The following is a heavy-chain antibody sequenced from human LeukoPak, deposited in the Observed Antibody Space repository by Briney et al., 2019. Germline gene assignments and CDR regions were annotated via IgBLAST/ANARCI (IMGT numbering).Heavy chain of an antibody. D-gene: IGHD3-16*01. J-gene: IGHJ4*02. CDR2: MNNDGRVI. CDR3: AREFEATGFWALDY. CDR1: GFTFNSYW. V-gene: IGHV3-74*01. Sequence: SGGSLRLSCTVFGFTFNSYWMHWVRQAPGKGLVWVSRMNNDGRVISYADSVKGRFTISRDNAKNTLYLQMNSLRAEDTAVYYCAREFEATGFWALDYWGQGTLVTASS.